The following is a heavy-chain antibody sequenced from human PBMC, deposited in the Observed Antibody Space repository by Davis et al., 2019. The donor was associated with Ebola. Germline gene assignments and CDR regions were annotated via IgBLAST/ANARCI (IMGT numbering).Heavy chain of an antibody. CDR2: IGGSGDTT. J-gene: IGHJ6*02. Sequence: GESLKISCAASGFTFNTYAMAWVRQAPGKGLEYVSSIGGSGDTTYYADSVKGRFTISRDNSKNTLYLQMNSLRAEDTAVYYCAKNLELILYYYYGMDVWGQGTTVTVSS. D-gene: IGHD1-7*01. V-gene: IGHV3-23*01. CDR1: GFTFNTYA. CDR3: AKNLELILYYYYGMDV.